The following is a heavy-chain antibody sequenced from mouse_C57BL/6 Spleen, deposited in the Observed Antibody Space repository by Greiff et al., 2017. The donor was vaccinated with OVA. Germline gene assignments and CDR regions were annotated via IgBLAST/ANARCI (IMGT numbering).Heavy chain of an antibody. V-gene: IGHV1-69*01. CDR2: IDPSDSYT. Sequence: VQLQQPGAELVMPGASVKLSCKASGYTFTSYWMHWVKQRPGQGLEWIGEIDPSDSYTNYNQKFKGKSTLTVDKSSSTAYMQLSSLTSEDSAVYYCARFPNWDGAFDYWGQGTTLTVSS. J-gene: IGHJ2*01. CDR3: ARFPNWDGAFDY. CDR1: GYTFTSYW. D-gene: IGHD4-1*01.